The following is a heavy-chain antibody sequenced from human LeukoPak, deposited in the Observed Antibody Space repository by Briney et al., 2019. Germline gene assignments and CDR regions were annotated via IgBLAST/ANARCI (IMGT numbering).Heavy chain of an antibody. CDR1: GFTVSSNY. J-gene: IGHJ4*02. D-gene: IGHD6-19*01. CDR2: IYSGGST. V-gene: IGHV3-66*01. CDR3: ATSGWWGYFDY. Sequence: PGGSLRLSCAASGFTVSSNYMSWVRQAPGKGLEWVSIIYSGGSTYYADSVGGRFTISRDNSKNTLYLLMNSLRAEDTAVYYCATSGWWGYFDYWGQGTLVTVSS.